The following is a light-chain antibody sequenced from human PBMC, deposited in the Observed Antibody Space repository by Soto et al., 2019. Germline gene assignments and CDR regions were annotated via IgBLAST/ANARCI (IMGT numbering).Light chain of an antibody. CDR3: QTWGTGIEV. V-gene: IGLV4-69*01. J-gene: IGLJ3*02. CDR1: SGHSSYT. Sequence: QPVLTQSPSASASLGASVKLTCTLSSGHSSYTIAWHQQQPEKGPRYLMTLNSDGSHSKGDGIPDRFSGSSSGAGRYLSISSLQSEDEADYYCQTWGTGIEVFGGGTKLTVL. CDR2: LNSDGSH.